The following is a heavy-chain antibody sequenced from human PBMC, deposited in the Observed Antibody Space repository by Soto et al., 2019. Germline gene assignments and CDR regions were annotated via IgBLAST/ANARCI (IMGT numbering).Heavy chain of an antibody. CDR1: GFTFTSSA. CDR2: IVVGSGNT. CDR3: AAGLELRLDYYYGMDV. J-gene: IGHJ6*02. V-gene: IGHV1-58*01. D-gene: IGHD1-7*01. Sequence: GASVKVSCKASGFTFTSSAVQWARQARGQRLEWIGWIVVGSGNTNYAQKFQERVTITRDMSTSTAYMELSSLRSEDTAVYYCAAGLELRLDYYYGMDVWGQGATVTVSS.